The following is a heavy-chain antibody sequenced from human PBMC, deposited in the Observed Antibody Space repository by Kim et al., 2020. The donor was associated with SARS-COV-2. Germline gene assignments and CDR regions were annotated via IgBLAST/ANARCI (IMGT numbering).Heavy chain of an antibody. V-gene: IGHV3-48*02. Sequence: ADSVKGRFTISRDNAKNSLYLQMNSLRDEDTAVYYCARDYYGLEMAFDIWGQGTMVTVSS. D-gene: IGHD3-10*01. J-gene: IGHJ3*02. CDR3: ARDYYGLEMAFDI.